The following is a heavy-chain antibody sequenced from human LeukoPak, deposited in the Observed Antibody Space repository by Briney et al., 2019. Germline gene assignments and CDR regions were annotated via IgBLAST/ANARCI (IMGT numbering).Heavy chain of an antibody. CDR2: IIPIFGTA. J-gene: IGHJ3*02. D-gene: IGHD3-22*01. V-gene: IGHV1-69*06. CDR3: ARDPQNYYDSSGYFVDAFDI. CDR1: GYTFTGYY. Sequence: ASVKVSCKASGYTFTGYYMHWVRQAPGQGLEWMGGIIPIFGTANYAQKFQGRVTITADKSTSTAYMELSSLRSEDTAVYYCARDPQNYYDSSGYFVDAFDIWGQGTMVAVSS.